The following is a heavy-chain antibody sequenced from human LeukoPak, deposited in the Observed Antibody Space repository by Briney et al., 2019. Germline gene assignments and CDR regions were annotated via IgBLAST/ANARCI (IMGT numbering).Heavy chain of an antibody. Sequence: SETLSLTCAVYGGSFSGYYWSWIRQPPGKGLEWIGGISHSGSTNYNPSLKSRVTISVDTSKNQFSLKLSSVTAADTAVYYCARGRYSSSWYVGWGQGTLVTVSS. D-gene: IGHD6-13*01. CDR2: ISHSGST. V-gene: IGHV4-34*01. J-gene: IGHJ4*02. CDR3: ARGRYSSSWYVG. CDR1: GGSFSGYY.